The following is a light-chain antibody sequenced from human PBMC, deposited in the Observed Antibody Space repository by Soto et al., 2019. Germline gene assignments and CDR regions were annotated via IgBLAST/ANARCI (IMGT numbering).Light chain of an antibody. J-gene: IGKJ1*01. Sequence: EIVLTQYPGTLSLSPGERATLSCRASQSVRSYLAWYQQKPGQAPRLLIYGASSRATGIPDRFSASGSGTDFTLTISRLEPEDFAVYYCQQYGSSSRTFGQGNKVEI. CDR1: QSVRSY. V-gene: IGKV3-20*01. CDR3: QQYGSSSRT. CDR2: GAS.